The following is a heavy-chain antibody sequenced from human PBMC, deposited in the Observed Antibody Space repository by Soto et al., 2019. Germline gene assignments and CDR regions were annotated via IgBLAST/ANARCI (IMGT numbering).Heavy chain of an antibody. CDR2: ISSSGGST. V-gene: IGHV3-23*01. J-gene: IGHJ4*02. CDR1: GFTFSSYT. D-gene: IGHD7-27*01. CDR3: AKGWGDY. Sequence: EVQLLESGGGLVQPGGSLRLSCAASGFTFSSYTMSWVRQGPGKGLEWVSGISSSGGSTVYADSVKGRFTISRDNFKNTLYLQMTSLRAEHTAVYYCAKGWGDYWGQGTPVTVSS.